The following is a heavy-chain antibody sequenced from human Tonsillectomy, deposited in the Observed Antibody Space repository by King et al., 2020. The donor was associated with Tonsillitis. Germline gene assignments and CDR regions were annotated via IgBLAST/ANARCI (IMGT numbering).Heavy chain of an antibody. V-gene: IGHV3-30*03. Sequence: VQLVESGGGVVQPGRSLRLSRAASGFTFSSYGMHWVRQAPGKGLEWVAVISYDGSNKYYADSVKGRFTISRDNSKNTLYLQMNSLRAEDTAGYYCAAPNRPYIYSRSWYYYWGQGTLVTVPS. CDR2: ISYDGSNK. J-gene: IGHJ4*02. CDR3: AAPNRPYIYSRSWYYY. CDR1: GFTFSSYG. D-gene: IGHD6-13*01.